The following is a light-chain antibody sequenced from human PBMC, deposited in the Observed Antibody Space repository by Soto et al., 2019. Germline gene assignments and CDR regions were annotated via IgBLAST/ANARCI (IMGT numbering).Light chain of an antibody. CDR1: SSNIGAGYD. J-gene: IGLJ3*02. V-gene: IGLV1-40*01. CDR2: ANS. CDR3: QSYDSSLSGSGV. Sequence: QSVLTQPPSVSGAPGQRVTISCTGSSSNIGAGYDVHWYQQLPGTAPKLLIYANSNRPSGVPDRFSGSKSGTSAFLAITGLQAEDEADYYCQSYDSSLSGSGVFGGGTKLTVL.